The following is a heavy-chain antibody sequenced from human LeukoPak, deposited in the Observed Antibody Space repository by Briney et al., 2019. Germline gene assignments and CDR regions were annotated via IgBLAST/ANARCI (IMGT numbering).Heavy chain of an antibody. Sequence: PSETLSLTCTVSGGSISSYYWSWIRQPPGKGLEWIGYIYYSGSTNYNPSLKSRVTISVDTSKNQFSLKLSSVTAADTAVYYCARSGGDGYFDAFDIWGQGTMVTVSS. V-gene: IGHV4-59*01. J-gene: IGHJ3*02. CDR1: GGSISSYY. CDR3: ARSGGDGYFDAFDI. D-gene: IGHD5-24*01. CDR2: IYYSGST.